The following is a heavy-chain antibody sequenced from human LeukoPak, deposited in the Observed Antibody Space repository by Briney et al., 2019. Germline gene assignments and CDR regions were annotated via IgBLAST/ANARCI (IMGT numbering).Heavy chain of an antibody. CDR3: AVELRNKGKFYFDY. J-gene: IGHJ4*02. Sequence: ASVKVSCKASGYTFTGYYMHWVRQAPGQGLEWMGWINPNSGGTNYAQKFQGRVTMTRDTSISTAYMELSRLRSDDTAVYYCAVELRNKGKFYFDYWGQGTLVTVSS. CDR2: INPNSGGT. D-gene: IGHD1-14*01. V-gene: IGHV1-2*02. CDR1: GYTFTGYY.